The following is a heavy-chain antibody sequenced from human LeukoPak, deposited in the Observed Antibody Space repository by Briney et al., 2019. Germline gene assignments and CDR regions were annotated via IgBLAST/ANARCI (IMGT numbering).Heavy chain of an antibody. J-gene: IGHJ5*02. CDR1: GGSFSGYY. CDR3: ARGETSDTFVVVPAAIPNWFDP. Sequence: NPSETLSLTCAVYGGSFSGYYWSWIRQPPGKWLEWIGEINHSGSTNYNPSLKSRVTISVDTSKNQFSLKLSSVTAADTAVYYCARGETSDTFVVVPAAIPNWFDPWGQGTLVTVSS. D-gene: IGHD2-2*01. CDR2: INHSGST. V-gene: IGHV4-34*01.